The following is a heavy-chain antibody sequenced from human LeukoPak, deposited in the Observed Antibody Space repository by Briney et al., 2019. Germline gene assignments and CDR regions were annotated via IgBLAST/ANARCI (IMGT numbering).Heavy chain of an antibody. V-gene: IGHV6-1*01. Sequence: SQTLSLTCAISGDSVSSNSAAWNWIRQSPSIGLEWLGRTYYRSRWYNDYAVSVKSRITINPDTSKNQFSLQLNSVTPEDTAVYYCARGHYYDSSGYIDYWGQGTLVTVSS. D-gene: IGHD3-22*01. CDR2: TYYRSRWYN. J-gene: IGHJ4*02. CDR3: ARGHYYDSSGYIDY. CDR1: GDSVSSNSAA.